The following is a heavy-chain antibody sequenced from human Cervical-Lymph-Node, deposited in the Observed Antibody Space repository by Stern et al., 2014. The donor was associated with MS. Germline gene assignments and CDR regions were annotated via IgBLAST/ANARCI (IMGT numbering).Heavy chain of an antibody. J-gene: IGHJ5*01. CDR2: VNNDGRRT. CDR3: ARGERWFDS. D-gene: IGHD3-10*01. CDR1: GFTFSTYW. V-gene: IGHV3-74*02. Sequence: VQLVQSGGGLVQPGGSLRLSCAASGFTFSTYWMHGGRKAPGKGLVWVSRVNNDGRRTSYADSVKGRFTMSRDNAKNTLYLQMNSLRVEDTAIYYCARGERWFDSWGQGTLVTVSS.